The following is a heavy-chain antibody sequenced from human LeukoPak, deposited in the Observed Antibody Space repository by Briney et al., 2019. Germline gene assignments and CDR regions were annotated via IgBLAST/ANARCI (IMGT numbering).Heavy chain of an antibody. CDR1: GYTFTSYD. Sequence: ASVKVSCKASGYTFTSYDINWVRQATGQGPEWMAWMNPNSGNTGYAQKFQGRVTMTRNTSISTAYMELSNLRSEDTAVYYCARGSGWPYYYYMDVWGKGTTVTVSS. CDR2: MNPNSGNT. CDR3: ARGSGWPYYYYMDV. J-gene: IGHJ6*03. D-gene: IGHD6-19*01. V-gene: IGHV1-8*01.